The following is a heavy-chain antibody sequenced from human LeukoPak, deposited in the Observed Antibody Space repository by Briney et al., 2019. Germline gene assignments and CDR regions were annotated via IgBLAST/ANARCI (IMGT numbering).Heavy chain of an antibody. D-gene: IGHD2-15*01. CDR1: EYIFTNYF. CDR3: ARLGYCTGGNCFYFFDY. J-gene: IGHJ4*02. CDR2: IYPGDSNI. Sequence: GESLKISCKGSEYIFTNYFIGWVRQMPGRGLEWMGIIYPGDSNIRYSPSFQGQVTISADKSISTAYLQWSSLKASDTAMYYCARLGYCTGGNCFYFFDYWGQGTLLTVSS. V-gene: IGHV5-51*01.